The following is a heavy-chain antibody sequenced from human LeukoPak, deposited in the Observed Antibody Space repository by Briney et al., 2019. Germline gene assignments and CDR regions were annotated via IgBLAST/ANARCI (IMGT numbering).Heavy chain of an antibody. CDR2: IYYSGST. CDR1: GGSISSYY. D-gene: IGHD6-13*01. Sequence: PSETLSLTCTVSGGSISSYYWSWIRQPPGKGLEWIGYIYYSGSTNYNPSLKSRVTISVDTSKNQFSLKLSSVTAADTAVYYCARGDIAAAGLRAFDIWGQGTMVTVSS. CDR3: ARGDIAAAGLRAFDI. J-gene: IGHJ3*02. V-gene: IGHV4-59*12.